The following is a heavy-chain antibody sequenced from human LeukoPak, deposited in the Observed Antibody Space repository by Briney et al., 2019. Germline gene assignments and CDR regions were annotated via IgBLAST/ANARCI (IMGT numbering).Heavy chain of an antibody. CDR2: INPNSGGT. CDR3: AREGGYSGYRGYYDSSGYYSAFDI. D-gene: IGHD3-22*01. Sequence: GASVKVSCKASGYTFTGYYMHWVRQAPGQGLEWMGWINPNSGGTNYAQKFQGRVTMTRDTSISTAYMELSRLRSDDTAVYYCAREGGYSGYRGYYDSSGYYSAFDIWGQGTMVTVPS. V-gene: IGHV1-2*02. CDR1: GYTFTGYY. J-gene: IGHJ3*02.